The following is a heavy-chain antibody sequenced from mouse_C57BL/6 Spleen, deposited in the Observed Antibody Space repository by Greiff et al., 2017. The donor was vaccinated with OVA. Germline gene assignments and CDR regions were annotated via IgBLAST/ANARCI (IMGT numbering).Heavy chain of an antibody. V-gene: IGHV1-74*01. Sequence: VKLQQPGAELVKPGASVKVSCKASGYTFTSYWMHWVKQRPGQGLEWIGRIHPSDSDTNYNQKFKGKATLTVDESSSTAYMQLSSLTSEDSAVYYCAMGSNEWFAYWGQGTLVTVSA. CDR3: AMGSNEWFAY. CDR2: IHPSDSDT. J-gene: IGHJ3*01. D-gene: IGHD2-5*01. CDR1: GYTFTSYW.